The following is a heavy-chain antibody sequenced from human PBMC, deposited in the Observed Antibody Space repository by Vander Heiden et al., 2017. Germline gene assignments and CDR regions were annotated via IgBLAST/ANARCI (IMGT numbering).Heavy chain of an antibody. CDR1: GFTFSSYA. CDR3: ARVGVDY. D-gene: IGHD3-16*01. CDR2: ISYDGSNK. V-gene: IGHV3-30-3*01. Sequence: VQLVESGGGVVQPGRSLRLSCAASGFTFSSYAMHWVRQAPGKGLEWVAVISYDGSNKYYADSVKGRFTISRDNSKNTLYLQMNSLRAEDTAVYYCARVGVDYWGQGTLVTVSS. J-gene: IGHJ4*02.